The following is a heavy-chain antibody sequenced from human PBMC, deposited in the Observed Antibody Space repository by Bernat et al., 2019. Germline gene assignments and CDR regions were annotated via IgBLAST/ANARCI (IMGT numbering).Heavy chain of an antibody. CDR2: ISAYNGNT. Sequence: QVQLVQSGAEVKKPGASVKVSCKASGYTFTSYGISWVRQAPGQGLEWMGWISAYNGNTNYAQKLQGRVTITTDTSTSTAYMELRSLRSDDTAVYYCARSWSSGWYLTIGFDPWGQGTLVTVSS. J-gene: IGHJ5*02. D-gene: IGHD6-19*01. V-gene: IGHV1-18*01. CDR1: GYTFTSYG. CDR3: ARSWSSGWYLTIGFDP.